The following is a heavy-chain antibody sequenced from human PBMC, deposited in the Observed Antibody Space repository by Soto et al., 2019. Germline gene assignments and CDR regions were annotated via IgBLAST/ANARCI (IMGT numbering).Heavy chain of an antibody. CDR2: IYYSGST. V-gene: IGHV4-59*08. D-gene: IGHD3-16*01. Sequence: QVQLQESGPGLVKPSETLSLTCTVSGGSISSYYWSWIRQPPGKGLEWIGYIYYSGSTNYNPSLKSRVTISVDTSKNQFSLKLSRKLSAVTAADTAVYYCARRWGDYFDYWGQGTLVTVSS. CDR3: ARRWGDYFDY. J-gene: IGHJ4*02. CDR1: GGSISSYY.